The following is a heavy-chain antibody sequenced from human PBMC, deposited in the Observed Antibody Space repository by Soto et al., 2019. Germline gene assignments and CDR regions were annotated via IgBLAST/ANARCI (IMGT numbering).Heavy chain of an antibody. CDR2: IYYSGST. CDR3: ARLLVYSRGYYYYYMDV. D-gene: IGHD6-13*01. CDR1: GGSISSSSYY. J-gene: IGHJ6*03. Sequence: SETLSLTCTVSGGSISSSSYYWGWIRQPPGKGLEWIGSIYYSGSTYYNPSLKSRVTISVDTSKNQFSLKLSSVTAADTAVYYCARLLVYSRGYYYYYMDVWAKGTTVTVSS. V-gene: IGHV4-39*01.